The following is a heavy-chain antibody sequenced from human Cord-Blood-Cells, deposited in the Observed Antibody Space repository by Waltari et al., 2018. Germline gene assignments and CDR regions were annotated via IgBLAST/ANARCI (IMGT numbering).Heavy chain of an antibody. CDR2: MYSGGST. CDR1: VFTVITNY. D-gene: IGHD6-13*01. J-gene: IGHJ4*02. V-gene: IGHV3-53*01. Sequence: EVQLVESGGGLIQTGGSMRLSCAASVFTVITNYMSWVRQAPGKGLAWVSVMYSGGSTYYADSVKGRFTISRDNAKNTLYLQMNSLRAEDTAVYYCARDSGYSSSWSFDYWGQGTLVTVAS. CDR3: ARDSGYSSSWSFDY.